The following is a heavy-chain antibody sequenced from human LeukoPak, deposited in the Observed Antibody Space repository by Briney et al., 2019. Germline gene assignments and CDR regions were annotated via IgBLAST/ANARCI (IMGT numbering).Heavy chain of an antibody. CDR1: GGSFSGYY. V-gene: IGHV4-34*01. CDR2: INHSGST. CDR3: AIRGYSSGWTFFDY. Sequence: PSETLSLTCAVYGGSFSGYYWSWIRQPPGKGLEWIGEINHSGSTNYNPSLKSRVTISVDTSKNQFSLKLSSVTAADTAVYYCAIRGYSSGWTFFDYWGQGTLVTVSS. D-gene: IGHD6-19*01. J-gene: IGHJ4*02.